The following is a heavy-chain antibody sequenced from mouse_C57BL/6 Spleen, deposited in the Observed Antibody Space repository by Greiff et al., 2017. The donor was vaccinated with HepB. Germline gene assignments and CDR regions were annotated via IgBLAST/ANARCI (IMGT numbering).Heavy chain of an antibody. Sequence: EVKVVESGGGLVKPGGSLKLSCAASGFTFSDYGMHWVRQAPEKGLEWVAYISSGSSTIYYADTVKGRFTISRDNAKNTLFLQMTSLRSEDTAMYYCARIYYGSPWYFDVWGTGTTVTVSS. J-gene: IGHJ1*03. CDR3: ARIYYGSPWYFDV. D-gene: IGHD1-1*01. CDR2: ISSGSSTI. V-gene: IGHV5-17*01. CDR1: GFTFSDYG.